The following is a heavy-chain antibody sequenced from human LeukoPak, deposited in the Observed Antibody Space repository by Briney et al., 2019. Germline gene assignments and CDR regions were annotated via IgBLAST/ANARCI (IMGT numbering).Heavy chain of an antibody. J-gene: IGHJ3*02. V-gene: IGHV1-18*01. CDR1: GYTFTSYG. CDR2: INAYNGNT. Sequence: SVKVSCKASGYTFTSYGISWVRQAPGQGLEWMGWINAYNGNTNYAQKLQGGVTMTTDTPTSTAYMELRSLRSDDTAVYYCARVHAYCSSTSCYSGDAFDIWGQGTMVTVSS. D-gene: IGHD2-2*02. CDR3: ARVHAYCSSTSCYSGDAFDI.